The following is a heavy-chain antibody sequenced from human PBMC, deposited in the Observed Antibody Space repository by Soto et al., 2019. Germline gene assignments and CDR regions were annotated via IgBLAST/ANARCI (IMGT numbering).Heavy chain of an antibody. CDR3: AINLVVVMLYYGMDI. V-gene: IGHV1-69*12. D-gene: IGHD3-22*01. Sequence: QVQLVQSGAEVKKPGSSVKVSCKASGGTFSSYAISWVRQAPGQGLEWMGGIIPIFGTANYAQKFQGSVTSAADGSTSTDSRELSSLRSEDRAVYYCAINLVVVMLYYGMDIRGEGTTVTVSS. J-gene: IGHJ6*04. CDR1: GGTFSSYA. CDR2: IIPIFGTA.